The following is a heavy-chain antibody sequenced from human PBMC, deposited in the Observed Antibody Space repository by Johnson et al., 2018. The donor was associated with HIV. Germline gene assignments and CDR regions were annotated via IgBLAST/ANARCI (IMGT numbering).Heavy chain of an antibody. D-gene: IGHD2-15*01. J-gene: IGHJ3*02. Sequence: VQLVESGGGLVQPGRSLRLSCAASGFTFSSYALSWVRQAPGKGLEWVSVISGNGANTYYADSVKGRFTISRDNSKNTLYLQMNSLRADDTAVYYCATDIVVVLAVTGTGAAFDIWGQGTMVTVSS. CDR3: ATDIVVVLAVTGTGAAFDI. V-gene: IGHV3-23*04. CDR2: ISGNGANT. CDR1: GFTFSSYA.